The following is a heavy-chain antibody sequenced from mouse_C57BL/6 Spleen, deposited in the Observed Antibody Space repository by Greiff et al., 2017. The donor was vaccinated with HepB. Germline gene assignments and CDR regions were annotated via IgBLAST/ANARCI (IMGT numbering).Heavy chain of an antibody. V-gene: IGHV1-69*01. CDR3: ARYDGYLLAMDY. Sequence: QVQLQQSGAELVMPGASVKLSCKASGYTFTSYWMHWVKQRPGQGLEWIGEIDPSDSYTNYNQKFKGKSTLTVDKSSSTAYMQLSSLTSEDSAVYYCARYDGYLLAMDYWGQRTSVTVSS. CDR1: GYTFTSYW. CDR2: IDPSDSYT. J-gene: IGHJ4*01. D-gene: IGHD2-2*01.